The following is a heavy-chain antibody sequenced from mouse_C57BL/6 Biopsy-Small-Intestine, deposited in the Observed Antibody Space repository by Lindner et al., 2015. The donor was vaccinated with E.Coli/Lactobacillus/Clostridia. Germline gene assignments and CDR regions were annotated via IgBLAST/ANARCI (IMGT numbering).Heavy chain of an antibody. CDR3: ARRAFSYFTYDYFDY. Sequence: VQLQESGAELAKPGASVKMSCKASGYTFTDYWMHWVKQRPGQGLEWIGCINPSSDYTDYNQNFKDKATLTADKSSTTAYMQLNSLTSEASAVYYCARRAFSYFTYDYFDYWGQGTTLTVSS. J-gene: IGHJ2*01. CDR2: INPSSDYT. CDR1: GYTFTDYW. D-gene: IGHD2-12*01. V-gene: IGHV1-7*01.